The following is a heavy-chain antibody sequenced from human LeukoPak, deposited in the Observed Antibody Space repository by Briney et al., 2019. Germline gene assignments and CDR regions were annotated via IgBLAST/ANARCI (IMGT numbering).Heavy chain of an antibody. CDR1: GFTFRIYE. Sequence: PGGSLRLSCVASGFTFRIYERNWVAQAPGKGLEWVSYISSSGSTTYYADSVKGRFTISRDNAKNSLFLQMNSLRAEDTAVYSCARMFEFWGQGTLVTVSS. J-gene: IGHJ4*02. CDR3: ARMFEF. V-gene: IGHV3-48*03. CDR2: ISSSGSTT.